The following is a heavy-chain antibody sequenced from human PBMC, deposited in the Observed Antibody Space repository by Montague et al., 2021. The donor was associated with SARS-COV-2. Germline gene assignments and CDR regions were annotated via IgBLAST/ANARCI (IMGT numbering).Heavy chain of an antibody. CDR2: IYYSGNT. D-gene: IGHD3-22*01. Sequence: SETLSLTCTVSGGSISSSGYYWGWIRQPPGKGLEWIGSIYYSGNTYYSPSLQSRVTISVDTSENQFSLRLNSMTAADTAVYYCARLPPYRFNSNGHYYNAVDIWGQGTMVTVPS. J-gene: IGHJ3*02. CDR1: GGSISSSGYY. V-gene: IGHV4-39*01. CDR3: ARLPPYRFNSNGHYYNAVDI.